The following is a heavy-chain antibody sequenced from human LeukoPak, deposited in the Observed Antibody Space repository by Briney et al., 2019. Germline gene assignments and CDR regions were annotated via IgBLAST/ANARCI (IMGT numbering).Heavy chain of an antibody. D-gene: IGHD3-22*01. CDR1: GFIFSDAG. Sequence: GGSLRPSCAASGFIFSDAGMSWVRQAPGKGLEWVAVISSDGSSKYYADSEKDRFTISRDNSKNTLYLQMNSLRAEDTAVYYCAREGGSYDSSGFGDYWGQGTLVTVST. CDR2: ISSDGSSK. V-gene: IGHV3-30-3*01. CDR3: AREGGSYDSSGFGDY. J-gene: IGHJ4*02.